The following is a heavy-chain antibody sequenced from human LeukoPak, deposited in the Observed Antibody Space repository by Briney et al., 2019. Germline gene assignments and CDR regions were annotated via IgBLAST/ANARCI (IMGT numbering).Heavy chain of an antibody. Sequence: GGSLRLSCAASGFTFDDYAMHWVRQAPGKGLEGVSGISWNSGSIGYADSVKGRFTISRDNAKNSLYLQMNSLRAEDTALYYCAKDRYGDMYNWFDPWGQGTLVTVSS. CDR1: GFTFDDYA. D-gene: IGHD4-17*01. V-gene: IGHV3-9*01. CDR2: ISWNSGSI. J-gene: IGHJ5*02. CDR3: AKDRYGDMYNWFDP.